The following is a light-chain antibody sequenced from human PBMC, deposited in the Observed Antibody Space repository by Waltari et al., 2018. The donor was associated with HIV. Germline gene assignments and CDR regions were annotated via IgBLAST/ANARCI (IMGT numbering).Light chain of an antibody. CDR2: ESE. CDR3: LLSYHGVRF. V-gene: IGLV7-46*01. CDR1: SGSVARSHF. Sequence: VVTQEPSLTVSPGDTVTLSCASFSGSVARSHFPYWFQLKPGQAPRTLIYESEKRHPWTPGRFSCSLDGGSSILTRSGALQEDEAEYFCLLSYHGVRFFGGGTRLTV. J-gene: IGLJ2*01.